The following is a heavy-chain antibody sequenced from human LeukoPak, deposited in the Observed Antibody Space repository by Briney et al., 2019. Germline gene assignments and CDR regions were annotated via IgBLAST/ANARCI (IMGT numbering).Heavy chain of an antibody. CDR3: ARGAYYDSSGYGLGFGY. CDR1: GYTFTSYD. Sequence: ASVKVSCKASGYTFTSYDINWVRQATGQGLEWMGWMNPNSGNTGYAQKFQGRVTMTRNTSISTAYMELSSLRSEDTAVYYCARGAYYDSSGYGLGFGYWGQGTLVTVSS. J-gene: IGHJ4*02. V-gene: IGHV1-8*01. CDR2: MNPNSGNT. D-gene: IGHD3-22*01.